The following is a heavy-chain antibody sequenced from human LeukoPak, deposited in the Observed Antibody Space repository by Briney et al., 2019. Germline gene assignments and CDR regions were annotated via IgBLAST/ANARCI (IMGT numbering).Heavy chain of an antibody. D-gene: IGHD5-18*01. J-gene: IGHJ5*02. CDR1: GGTFSSYA. CDR2: IIPIFGTA. CDR3: AREAAMVT. V-gene: IGHV1-69*13. Sequence: AASVKVSCKASGGTFSSYAISWVRQAPGQGLEWMGGIIPIFGTANYAQKFQGRVTITADESTSTAYMEPSSLRSEDTAVYYCAREAAMVTWGQGTLVTVSS.